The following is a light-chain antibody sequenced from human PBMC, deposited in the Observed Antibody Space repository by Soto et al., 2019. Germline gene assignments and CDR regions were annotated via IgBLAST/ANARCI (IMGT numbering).Light chain of an antibody. CDR3: QQSYSTPRGFT. V-gene: IGKV1-39*01. Sequence: DLQMTQSPSSLSASVGDRVTITCRASQSTSSYLNWYQQKPGKAPKLLIYAASSLQSGVPSRFSGSGSGTDFTLTISSLQPEDFATYYCQQSYSTPRGFTFGPGTKVDIK. CDR1: QSTSSY. J-gene: IGKJ3*01. CDR2: AAS.